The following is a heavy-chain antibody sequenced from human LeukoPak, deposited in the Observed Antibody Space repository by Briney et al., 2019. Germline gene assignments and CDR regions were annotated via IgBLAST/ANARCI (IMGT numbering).Heavy chain of an antibody. CDR1: GYTFTSYG. CDR2: ISAYDGNT. V-gene: IGHV1-18*01. J-gene: IGHJ4*02. D-gene: IGHD3-10*01. Sequence: ASVKVSCRASGYTFTSYGFTWVRQAPGQGPEWMGWISAYDGNTNSAQKFQGRVTMTTDTSSSTAYMELRSLTSDDTAVYYCARDGYGSGKGYFDYWGQGTLVTVSS. CDR3: ARDGYGSGKGYFDY.